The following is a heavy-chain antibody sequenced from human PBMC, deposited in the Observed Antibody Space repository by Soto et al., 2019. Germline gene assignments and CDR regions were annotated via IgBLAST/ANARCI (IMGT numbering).Heavy chain of an antibody. CDR3: AKYSYYDSGTY. V-gene: IGHV3-23*01. CDR1: VFTFSNYA. D-gene: IGHD3-10*01. Sequence: PWGSLRLSCSASVFTFSNYAMSWFRQAPGKGLEWVSAISGSGDKTYYADSVKGRFTISRDNSKNTLYLQMNSLRAEDTAVYYCAKYSYYDSGTYWGQGTLVTVSS. CDR2: ISGSGDKT. J-gene: IGHJ4*02.